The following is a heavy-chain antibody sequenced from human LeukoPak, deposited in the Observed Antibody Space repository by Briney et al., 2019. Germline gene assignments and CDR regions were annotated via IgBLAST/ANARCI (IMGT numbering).Heavy chain of an antibody. V-gene: IGHV3-74*01. CDR3: ARGAVTSVGAFDI. CDR1: GFTFSSYW. Sequence: PGGSLRLSCAASGFTFSSYWMHWVRQTPGKGLVWVSRINSDGAGTIYADSVKGRFTISRGNAKNTLYLQMNSLRAEDTSVCYCARGAVTSVGAFDIWGLGTMVTVSS. CDR2: INSDGAGT. D-gene: IGHD4-17*01. J-gene: IGHJ3*02.